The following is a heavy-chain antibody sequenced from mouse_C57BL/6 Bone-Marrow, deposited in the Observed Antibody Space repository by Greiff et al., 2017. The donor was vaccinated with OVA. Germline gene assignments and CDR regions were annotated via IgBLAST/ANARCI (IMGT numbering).Heavy chain of an antibody. V-gene: IGHV10-1*01. D-gene: IGHD2-2*01. Sequence: EVHLVESGGGLVQPKGSLKLSCAASGFSFNTYAMNWVRQAPGKGLEWVARIRSKSNNYATYYADSVKDRFTISRDDSESMLYLQMNNLKTEDTAMYYCVAGYTWFAYWGQGTLVTVSA. J-gene: IGHJ3*01. CDR3: VAGYTWFAY. CDR1: GFSFNTYA. CDR2: IRSKSNNYAT.